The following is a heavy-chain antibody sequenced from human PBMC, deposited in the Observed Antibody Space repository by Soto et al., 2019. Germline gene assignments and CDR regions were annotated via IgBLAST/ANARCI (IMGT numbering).Heavy chain of an antibody. V-gene: IGHV4-39*01. J-gene: IGHJ4*02. Sequence: SETLSLTCTVSGGSVSSSGSHYWGWIRQPPGQGLEWIGSMYPSGSTYSNPSLKSRVIISVDTSKNQFSLKPSSVTAADTAVYFCARVRREYDNSGPVDYWGQGTLVTVSS. D-gene: IGHD3-9*01. CDR2: MYPSGST. CDR3: ARVRREYDNSGPVDY. CDR1: GGSVSSSGSHY.